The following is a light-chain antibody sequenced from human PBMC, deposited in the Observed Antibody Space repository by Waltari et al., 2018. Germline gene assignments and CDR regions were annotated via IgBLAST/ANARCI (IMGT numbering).Light chain of an antibody. CDR1: QSLLHSDGKSY. CDR2: EAS. V-gene: IGKV2D-29*01. J-gene: IGKJ4*01. Sequence: VMTQSRPSLSVSPGQPASISCNYSQSLLHSDGKSYLCWYVQKPVQPPQLLIYEASHRFAEVPERFSGSGSGTLFTLKISRVEAEDVGIYYCMQRIQTPVTFGGGTKVEIK. CDR3: MQRIQTPVT.